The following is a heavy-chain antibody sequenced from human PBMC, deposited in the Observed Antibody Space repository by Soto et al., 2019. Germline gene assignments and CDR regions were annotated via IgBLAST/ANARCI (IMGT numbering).Heavy chain of an antibody. Sequence: QVQLQESGPGLVKPSQTLSLTCTVSGGSISSGGYYWSWIHQHPGKGLEWIGYIYYSGSTYYNPSPKSRVTISVDTSKNQFSLKLSSVTAADTAVYYCAGIYSGSPGGTLRYWGQGTLVTVSS. CDR2: IYYSGST. CDR1: GGSISSGGYY. CDR3: AGIYSGSPGGTLRY. V-gene: IGHV4-31*03. D-gene: IGHD1-26*01. J-gene: IGHJ4*02.